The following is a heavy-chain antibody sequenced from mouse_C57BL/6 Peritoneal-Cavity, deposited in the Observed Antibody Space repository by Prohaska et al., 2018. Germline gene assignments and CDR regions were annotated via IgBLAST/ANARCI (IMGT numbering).Heavy chain of an antibody. J-gene: IGHJ3*01. V-gene: IGHV6-3*01. CDR1: GFTFSNYW. D-gene: IGHD2-12*01. CDR3: TVYDAVAY. CDR2: IRLKSDNYAT. Sequence: EVKLEESGGGLVQPGGSMKLSCVASGFTFSNYWMNWVRQSPEKGLEWVAQIRLKSDNYATHYAESVKGRFTISRDDSKSSVYLQMNNLRAEDTGIYYCTVYDAVAYWGQGTLVTVSA.